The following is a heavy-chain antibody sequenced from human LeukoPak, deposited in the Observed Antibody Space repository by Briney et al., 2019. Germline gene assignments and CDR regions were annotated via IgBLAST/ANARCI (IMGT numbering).Heavy chain of an antibody. CDR3: ARGSSYFDP. CDR1: GGSISSGSYY. CDR2: IFTSGST. J-gene: IGHJ5*02. V-gene: IGHV4-61*02. D-gene: IGHD3-10*01. Sequence: KTSQTLSLTCTVSGGSISSGSYYWSWIRQPAGKGLEWIGRIFTSGSTKYNPSLKSRVTISVDTSKNQFSLKLSSVTAADTAVYYCARGSSYFDPWGQGTLVTVSS.